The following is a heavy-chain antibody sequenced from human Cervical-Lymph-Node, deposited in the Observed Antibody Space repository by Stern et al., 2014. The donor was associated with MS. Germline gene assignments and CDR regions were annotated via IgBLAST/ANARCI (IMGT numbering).Heavy chain of an antibody. Sequence: QVTLKESGPALVKPTQTLTLTCTFSGFSLSTSGMRVSWIRQPPGNALVWLARIDWDDDKFYSTSLKTRLTISKDTSKNQVVLTMTNMDPVDTATYYCARMNYVVGMDVWGQGTTVTVSS. J-gene: IGHJ6*02. V-gene: IGHV2-70*04. D-gene: IGHD1-7*01. CDR2: IDWDDDK. CDR3: ARMNYVVGMDV. CDR1: GFSLSTSGMR.